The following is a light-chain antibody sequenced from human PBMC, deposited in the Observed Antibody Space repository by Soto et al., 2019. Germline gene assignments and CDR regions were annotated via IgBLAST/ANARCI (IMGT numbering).Light chain of an antibody. CDR1: SSNIGAGYD. Sequence: QSVPTQPPSVSGAPGQRVTISCTGSSSNIGAGYDGHWYQQLPGTAPKLLIYGNSNRPSGVPDRFSGSKSGTSASLAITWLLAEDEADYYCQSYDSTLSGIGTGTKVTVL. CDR3: QSYDSTLSG. J-gene: IGLJ1*01. V-gene: IGLV1-40*01. CDR2: GNS.